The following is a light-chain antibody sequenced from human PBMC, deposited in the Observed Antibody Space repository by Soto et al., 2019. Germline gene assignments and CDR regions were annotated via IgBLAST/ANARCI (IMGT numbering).Light chain of an antibody. V-gene: IGKV3-20*01. J-gene: IGKJ2*01. Sequence: EIVLTQSPGTLSLSPGERATLSCRASQSVTSSSFAWYQQKPGQAPRLLIYGTSSRATGIPDRLSGSESGTDFTLTISRLEPEDFAVYYCQQYRSSPPYTFGQRPKLQIK. CDR2: GTS. CDR3: QQYRSSPPYT. CDR1: QSVTSSS.